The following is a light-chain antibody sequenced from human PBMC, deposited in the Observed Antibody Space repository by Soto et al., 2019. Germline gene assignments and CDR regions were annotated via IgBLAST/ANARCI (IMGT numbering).Light chain of an antibody. CDR2: DVS. Sequence: QSALTQTASVSGSPGQSITISCTGTSSDVGGYNYVSWYQQHPGKAPKLMIYDVSNRPSGVSNRFSGSKSGNTASLTISGLQAEDEADYYCSSYTSSSTLVFGTGTKSPS. V-gene: IGLV2-14*01. CDR1: SSDVGGYNY. CDR3: SSYTSSSTLV. J-gene: IGLJ1*01.